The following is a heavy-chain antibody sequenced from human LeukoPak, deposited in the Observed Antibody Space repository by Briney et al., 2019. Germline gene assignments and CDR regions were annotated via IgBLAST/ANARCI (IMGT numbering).Heavy chain of an antibody. CDR3: ARAAYCSSTSCYTDY. J-gene: IGHJ4*02. V-gene: IGHV3-21*01. D-gene: IGHD2-2*02. CDR2: ISSSSSYI. CDR1: GFTCSSYG. Sequence: PGGSLRLSSAASGFTCSSYGMHWVRQAPGKGLEWVSSISSSSSYIYYADSVRGRFTISRDNAKNSLYLQMNSLRAEDTAVYYCARAAYCSSTSCYTDYWGQGTLVTVSS.